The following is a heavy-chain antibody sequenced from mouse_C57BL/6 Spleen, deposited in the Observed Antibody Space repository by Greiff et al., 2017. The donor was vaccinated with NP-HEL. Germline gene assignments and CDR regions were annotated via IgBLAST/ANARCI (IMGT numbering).Heavy chain of an antibody. D-gene: IGHD1-1*01. Sequence: VQLQQSGPELVKPGASVKMSCKASGYTFTDYNMHWVKQSHGKSLEWIGYINPNNGGTSYNQKFKGKATLTVNKSSSTAYMELRSLTSEDSAVYYCAREGLITTVPPWFAYWGQGTLVTVSA. J-gene: IGHJ3*01. CDR2: INPNNGGT. CDR1: GYTFTDYN. CDR3: AREGLITTVPPWFAY. V-gene: IGHV1-22*01.